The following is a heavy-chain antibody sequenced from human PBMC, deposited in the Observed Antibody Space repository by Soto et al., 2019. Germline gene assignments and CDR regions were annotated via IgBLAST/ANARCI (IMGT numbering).Heavy chain of an antibody. Sequence: GGSLRLSCAASGFTFSSYAMSWVRQAPGKGLEWVSAISGSGGSTYYADSVKGRFTISRDNSKNTLYLQMNSLRAEDTAVYYCAKELSLGVVSIPHPVKNWFDPWGQGTLVTVSS. CDR3: AKELSLGVVSIPHPVKNWFDP. CDR2: ISGSGGST. CDR1: GFTFSSYA. V-gene: IGHV3-23*01. D-gene: IGHD3-3*01. J-gene: IGHJ5*02.